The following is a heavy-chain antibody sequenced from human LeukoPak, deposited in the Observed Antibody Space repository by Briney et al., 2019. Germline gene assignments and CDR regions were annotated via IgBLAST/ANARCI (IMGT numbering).Heavy chain of an antibody. Sequence: GGSLRLSCAASGFTVSSNYMTWVRQAPGKGLEWVAVISYDGSNKYCADSVKGRFTISRDNSKNTLYLQMNSLRAEDTAVYYCAKTDHTSGWYYFDYWGQGTLVTVSS. CDR1: GFTVSSNY. D-gene: IGHD6-19*01. CDR3: AKTDHTSGWYYFDY. J-gene: IGHJ4*02. CDR2: ISYDGSNK. V-gene: IGHV3-30*18.